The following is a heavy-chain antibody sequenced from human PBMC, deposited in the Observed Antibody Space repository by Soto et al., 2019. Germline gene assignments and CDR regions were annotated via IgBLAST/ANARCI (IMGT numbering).Heavy chain of an antibody. CDR2: CTPRSSSI. CDR1: GFTFKLYT. CDR3: ARDAASSLDH. J-gene: IGHJ4*02. D-gene: IGHD6-13*01. V-gene: IGHV3-21*01. Sequence: EVQLVESGGGLVKPGGSLRLSCAASGFTFKLYTMHWVRQAPGKGLEWVSFCTPRSSSISYADSVEGRFTISRDNARNSLYLQIHNLRAEDTAVYYCARDAASSLDHWGQGTLVNVSS.